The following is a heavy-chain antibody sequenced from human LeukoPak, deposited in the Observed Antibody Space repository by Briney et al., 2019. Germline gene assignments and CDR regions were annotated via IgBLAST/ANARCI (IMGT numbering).Heavy chain of an antibody. Sequence: GGSLRLSCAASGFTFSSYGMHWVRQAPGKGLEWVAVIWYDGSNKYYADSVKGRFTISRDNSKNTLYLQMNSLRAEDTAVYYCAMRGDILVIPATYMFDYWGQGTLVTVSS. D-gene: IGHD2-2*01. CDR3: AMRGDILVIPATYMFDY. V-gene: IGHV3-33*01. CDR1: GFTFSSYG. CDR2: IWYDGSNK. J-gene: IGHJ4*02.